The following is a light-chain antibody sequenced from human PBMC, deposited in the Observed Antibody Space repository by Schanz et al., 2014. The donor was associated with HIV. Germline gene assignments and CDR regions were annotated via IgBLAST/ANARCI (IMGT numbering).Light chain of an antibody. J-gene: IGLJ2*01. Sequence: SVLTQPPSASGTPGQTVTISCSGSSSNIGFHYVYWYQQLPGTAPKLLIYRDNQRPSGVPERFSGSKSGTSASLAISGLRSEDEADYYCASWDGGLSVVFGGGTKLTVL. V-gene: IGLV1-47*01. CDR3: ASWDGGLSVV. CDR1: SSNIGFHY. CDR2: RDN.